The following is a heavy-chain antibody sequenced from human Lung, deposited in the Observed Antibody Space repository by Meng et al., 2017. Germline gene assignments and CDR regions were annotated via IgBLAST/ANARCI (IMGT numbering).Heavy chain of an antibody. Sequence: QGQLQQWGAGLVKPSETLSLTCVVSGGSFSDYYWSWIRQPPGKGLEWIGEINHSGSTNYNPSLESRATISVDTSQNNLSLKLSSVTAADSAVYYCARGPTTMAHDFDYWGQGTLVTSPQ. CDR2: INHSGST. J-gene: IGHJ4*02. V-gene: IGHV4-34*01. CDR1: GGSFSDYY. CDR3: ARGPTTMAHDFDY. D-gene: IGHD4-11*01.